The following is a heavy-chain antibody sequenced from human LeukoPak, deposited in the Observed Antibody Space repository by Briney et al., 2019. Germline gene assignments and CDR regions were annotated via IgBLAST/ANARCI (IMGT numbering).Heavy chain of an antibody. V-gene: IGHV4-39*07. CDR3: ARDSSGWYQDPLDY. CDR1: GGSISSSSYY. J-gene: IGHJ4*02. D-gene: IGHD6-19*01. Sequence: SETLSLTCTVSGGSISSSSYYWGWIRQPPGKGLEWIGSIYYSWSTYYNPSLKSRVTISVDTSKNQFSLKLSSVTAADTAVYYCARDSSGWYQDPLDYWGQGTLVTVSS. CDR2: IYYSWST.